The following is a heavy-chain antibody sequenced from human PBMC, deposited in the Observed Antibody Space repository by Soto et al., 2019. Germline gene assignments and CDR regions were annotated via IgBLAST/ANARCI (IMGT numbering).Heavy chain of an antibody. J-gene: IGHJ4*02. D-gene: IGHD7-27*01. CDR1: GDSVSSNSAA. CDR3: ARSMAFTGDFDY. Sequence: SQTLSLTCAISGDSVSSNSAAWNWIRQSPSRGLEWLGRTYYRSKWYNDYAVSVKSRITINPDTSKNQFSLQLNSVTPEDTAVYDGARSMAFTGDFDYWGQGTLVTVSS. V-gene: IGHV6-1*01. CDR2: TYYRSKWYN.